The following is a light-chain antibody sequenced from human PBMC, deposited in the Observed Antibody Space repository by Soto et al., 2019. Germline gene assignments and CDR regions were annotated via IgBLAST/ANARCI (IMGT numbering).Light chain of an antibody. CDR2: AAS. Sequence: AIQMTQSPSSLAASVGDRVTITCRASQGMRNDLGWYQQKPGKAPKLLIYAASSLQSGVPSRFSGSGSGTDFTLTISSLQPEDFATYYCLQDYNYPYTFGQGTKLEIK. V-gene: IGKV1-6*01. CDR1: QGMRND. CDR3: LQDYNYPYT. J-gene: IGKJ2*01.